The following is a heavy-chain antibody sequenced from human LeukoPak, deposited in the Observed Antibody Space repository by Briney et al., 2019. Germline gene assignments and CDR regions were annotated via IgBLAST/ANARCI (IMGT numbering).Heavy chain of an antibody. CDR1: GGSISSGSYY. D-gene: IGHD4-17*01. CDR2: IYTSGST. Sequence: SETLSLTCTVSGGSISSGSYYWSWIRQPAGKGLEWIGRIYTSGSTNYNPSLKSRVTISVDTSKNRFSLKLSSVTAADTAVYYCARISYGDYVVDYWGQGTLVTVSS. CDR3: ARISYGDYVVDY. V-gene: IGHV4-61*02. J-gene: IGHJ4*02.